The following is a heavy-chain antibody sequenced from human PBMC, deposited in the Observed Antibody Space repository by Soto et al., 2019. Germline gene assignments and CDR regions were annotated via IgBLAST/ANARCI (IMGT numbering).Heavy chain of an antibody. CDR2: IKEDGSEA. CDR3: ARSRRQWFGGTLSYYFDF. J-gene: IGHJ4*02. CDR1: GLVFRNNW. V-gene: IGHV3-7*01. D-gene: IGHD3-10*01. Sequence: PGGSLRLSCAASGLVFRNNWMSWVRQAPGKGLEWVANIKEDGSEANYVDSVKGRFAVSRDKDTNSMYLQLNSLTPEDTAVYYCARSRRQWFGGTLSYYFDFWGQGTLVTVSS.